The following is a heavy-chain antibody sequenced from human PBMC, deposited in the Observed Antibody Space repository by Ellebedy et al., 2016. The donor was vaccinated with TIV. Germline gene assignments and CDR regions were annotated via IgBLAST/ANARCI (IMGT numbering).Heavy chain of an antibody. D-gene: IGHD5-12*01. CDR3: ARGPTIVATIYFDY. V-gene: IGHV3-30-3*01. Sequence: PGGSLRLSCAASGFTFSSYAMHWVRQAPGKGLEWVAVISYDGSNKYYADSVKGRFTISRDNSKNTLYLQMNSLRAEDTAVYYCARGPTIVATIYFDYWGQGTLVTVSS. CDR2: ISYDGSNK. CDR1: GFTFSSYA. J-gene: IGHJ4*02.